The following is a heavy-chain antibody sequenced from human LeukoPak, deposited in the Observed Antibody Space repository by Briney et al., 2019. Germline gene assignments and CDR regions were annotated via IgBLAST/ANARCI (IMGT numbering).Heavy chain of an antibody. CDR2: IHYSGST. Sequence: SETLSLTCTVSGGSISTYYWSWIRQPPGKGLEWIGYIHYSGSTNYNPSLKSRVTISVDTSKNQFSPKLSSVTAADTAVYYCARQHSSGYYYFDYWGQGTLVTVSS. CDR1: GGSISTYY. CDR3: ARQHSSGYYYFDY. J-gene: IGHJ4*02. D-gene: IGHD3-22*01. V-gene: IGHV4-59*08.